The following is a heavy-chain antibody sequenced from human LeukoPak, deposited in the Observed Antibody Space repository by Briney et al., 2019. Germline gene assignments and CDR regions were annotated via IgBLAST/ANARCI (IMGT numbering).Heavy chain of an antibody. CDR1: GGSISSGDYY. J-gene: IGHJ4*02. D-gene: IGHD3-22*01. V-gene: IGHV4-30-4*01. Sequence: SETLSLTCTVSGGSISSGDYYWSWIRLPPGKGLEWIGYIYYSGSTYHNPSLKSRVTISVDTSKNQFSLKLSSVTAADTAVYYCARVYYYDNSGYGKDYFDYWGQGTLVTVSS. CDR3: ARVYYYDNSGYGKDYFDY. CDR2: IYYSGST.